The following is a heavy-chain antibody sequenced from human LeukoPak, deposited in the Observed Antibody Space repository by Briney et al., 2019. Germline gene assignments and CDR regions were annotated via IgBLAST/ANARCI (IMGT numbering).Heavy chain of an antibody. CDR1: GYTFTGYY. V-gene: IGHV1-8*03. CDR3: AREYYYDSSGKGNWFDP. J-gene: IGHJ5*02. CDR2: INPNSGNT. D-gene: IGHD3-22*01. Sequence: ASVKVSCKASGYTFTGYYMHWVRQAPGQGLEWMGWINPNSGNTGYAQKFQGRVTITRNTSISTAYMELSSLRSEDTAVYYCAREYYYDSSGKGNWFDPWGQGTLVTVSS.